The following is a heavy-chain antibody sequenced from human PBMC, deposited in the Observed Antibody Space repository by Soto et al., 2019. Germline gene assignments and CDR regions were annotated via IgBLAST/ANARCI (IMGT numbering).Heavy chain of an antibody. CDR2: ISYDGSNK. V-gene: IGHV3-30*01. CDR1: GFSLYSYV. D-gene: IGHD3-10*01. CDR3: ARGTMVRGAPSHYYGMDV. Sequence: GSLRLSCVASGFSLYSYVIHWVRQTPGKGLQWVAVISYDGSNKYYADSVKGRFTISRDNSKNTLYLQMNSLRAEDTAVYYCARGTMVRGAPSHYYGMDVWGQGTTVTVSS. J-gene: IGHJ6*02.